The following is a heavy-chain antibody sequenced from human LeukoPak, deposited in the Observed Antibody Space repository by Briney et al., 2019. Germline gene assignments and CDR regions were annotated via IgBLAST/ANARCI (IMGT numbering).Heavy chain of an antibody. J-gene: IGHJ4*02. CDR3: AKGGVAATGTPNQGYFDY. CDR1: GFTFNGYA. D-gene: IGHD6-13*01. Sequence: GRSLRLSCVASGFTFNGYAMHWVRQAPGKGLEWFSGISWNSGLIGYADSVKGRFTISRDNAKNSVYLQMNSLRAEDTAFYHCAKGGVAATGTPNQGYFDYWGQGTLVTVSS. CDR2: ISWNSGLI. V-gene: IGHV3-9*01.